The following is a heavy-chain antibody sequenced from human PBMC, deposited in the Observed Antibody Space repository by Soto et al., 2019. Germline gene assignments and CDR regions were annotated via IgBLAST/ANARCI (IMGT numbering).Heavy chain of an antibody. Sequence: SETLSLTCTVSGGSISNYYWSWIRQPPGKGLEWIGYIYYSGSTNYNPSLKSRVTISVDTSKNQFSLKLSSVTAADTAVYYCARAYSSSWYVNNWFDPWGQGTLVTVSS. J-gene: IGHJ5*02. V-gene: IGHV4-59*01. CDR1: GGSISNYY. CDR3: ARAYSSSWYVNNWFDP. CDR2: IYYSGST. D-gene: IGHD6-13*01.